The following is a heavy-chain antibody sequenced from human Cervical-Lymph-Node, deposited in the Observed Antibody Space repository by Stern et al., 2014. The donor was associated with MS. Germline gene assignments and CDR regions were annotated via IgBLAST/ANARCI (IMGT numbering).Heavy chain of an antibody. CDR3: ARAGGSKDDF. CDR2: ISGRDGTI. CDR1: GFTFSDYY. Sequence: QVQLVQSGGGLVKPGGSLRLSCAASGFTFSDYYMNWIRQAPGKGLEWVSYISGRDGTIFYADSVKGRFTISRDNAKKSLFLQMNSLRAEDTAVYYCARAGGSKDDFWGQGTLVTVSS. D-gene: IGHD3-10*01. J-gene: IGHJ4*02. V-gene: IGHV3-11*01.